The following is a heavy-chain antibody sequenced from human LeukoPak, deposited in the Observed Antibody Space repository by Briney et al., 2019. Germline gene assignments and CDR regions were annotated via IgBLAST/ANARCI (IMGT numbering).Heavy chain of an antibody. V-gene: IGHV3-30-3*01. Sequence: PGRSLRLSCAASGFTFSSYAMYWVRPAPGKGLEWVAVISYDGSNKYYADSVKGRFTISRDNSKNTLYLQMNSLRAEETAVYYCARDRSSGYDDAFDIWGQGTMVTVSS. CDR2: ISYDGSNK. CDR3: ARDRSSGYDDAFDI. D-gene: IGHD5-12*01. CDR1: GFTFSSYA. J-gene: IGHJ3*02.